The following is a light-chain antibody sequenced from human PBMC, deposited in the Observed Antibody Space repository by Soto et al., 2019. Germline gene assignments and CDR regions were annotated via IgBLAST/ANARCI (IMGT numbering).Light chain of an antibody. Sequence: DVVMPQSPLSLPVTVGQPASISCRSSQSLVDSDGDTYLNWFQQRPGQAPRRLIYKVSNRDSGVPDRISGSGSGTDFTLKISRVEAEDVGVYYCMQGTHWPPITFGQGTRLEI. CDR3: MQGTHWPPIT. CDR1: QSLVDSDGDTY. V-gene: IGKV2-30*01. J-gene: IGKJ5*01. CDR2: KVS.